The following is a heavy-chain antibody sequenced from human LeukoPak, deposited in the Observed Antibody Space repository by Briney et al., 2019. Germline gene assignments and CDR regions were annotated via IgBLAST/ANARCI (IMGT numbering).Heavy chain of an antibody. V-gene: IGHV3-23*01. CDR2: ISGSGVGT. J-gene: IGHJ3*02. CDR1: GFPFSNYD. D-gene: IGHD2-21*01. Sequence: GGSLRLSCAASGFPFSNYDTNWVRQAPGKGLEWVSAISGSGVGTYYADSVKGRFTISRDNSWNTLYLQMSSLRAEDTAVYYCAKDQVISGSEASDIWGQGTMVTVSS. CDR3: AKDQVISGSEASDI.